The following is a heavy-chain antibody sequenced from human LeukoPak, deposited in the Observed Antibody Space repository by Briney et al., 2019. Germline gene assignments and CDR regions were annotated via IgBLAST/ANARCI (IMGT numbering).Heavy chain of an antibody. CDR2: ISAYNGNT. D-gene: IGHD2-15*01. J-gene: IGHJ4*02. Sequence: SVKVSCKASGYTFTSYGISWVRQAPGQGLEWMGWISAYNGNTNYAQKLQGRVTMTTDTSTSTAYMELRSLRSDDTAVYYCARGAPDIVVVVAAPGYFDYWGQGTLVTVSS. CDR3: ARGAPDIVVVVAAPGYFDY. CDR1: GYTFTSYG. V-gene: IGHV1-18*01.